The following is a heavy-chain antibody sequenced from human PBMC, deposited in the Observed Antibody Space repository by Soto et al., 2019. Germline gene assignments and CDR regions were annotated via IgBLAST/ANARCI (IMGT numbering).Heavy chain of an antibody. CDR1: GYTFTSYA. Sequence: ASVKVSCKASGYTFTSYAMHWVRQAPGQRLEWMGWINAGNGNTKYSQKFQGRVTITRDTSASTAYMELSSPRSEDTAVYYCARLSSGWKSYYFDYWGQGTLVTVSS. D-gene: IGHD6-19*01. J-gene: IGHJ4*02. V-gene: IGHV1-3*01. CDR3: ARLSSGWKSYYFDY. CDR2: INAGNGNT.